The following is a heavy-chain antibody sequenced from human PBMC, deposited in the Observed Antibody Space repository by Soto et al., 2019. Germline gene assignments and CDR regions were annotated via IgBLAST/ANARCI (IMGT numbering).Heavy chain of an antibody. CDR1: GFTFSDYY. J-gene: IGHJ4*02. V-gene: IGHV3-11*01. CDR2: ISGGGGSTR. CDR3: ARVGGYYDSSGFDS. D-gene: IGHD3-22*01. Sequence: PGGSLRLSCAASGFTFSDYYMSWIRQAPGKGLEWVSYISGGGGSTRSYADSVKGRFTISRDNAQNSLYLQMNSLRAEDTAVYYCARVGGYYDSSGFDSWGQGTLVTVSS.